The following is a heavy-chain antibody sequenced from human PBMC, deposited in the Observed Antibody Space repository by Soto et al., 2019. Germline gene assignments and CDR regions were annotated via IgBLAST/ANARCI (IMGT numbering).Heavy chain of an antibody. D-gene: IGHD3-22*01. Sequence: ASVKVSCKASGYTFTSYAMHWVRQAPGQRLEWMGWINAGNGNTKYSQKFQGRVTITRDTSASTAYMELSSLRSEDTAVYYCARDQYYYDSSGYYYSDPGRLDYWGQGTLVTVSS. V-gene: IGHV1-3*01. CDR1: GYTFTSYA. CDR2: INAGNGNT. J-gene: IGHJ4*02. CDR3: ARDQYYYDSSGYYYSDPGRLDY.